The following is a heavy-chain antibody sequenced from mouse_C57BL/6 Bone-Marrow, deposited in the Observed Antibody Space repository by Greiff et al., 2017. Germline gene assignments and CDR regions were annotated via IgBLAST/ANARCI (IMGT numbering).Heavy chain of an antibody. CDR2: IYPGDGDT. D-gene: IGHD1-1*01. CDR3: ASRDYYGGSDIGVWLGY. Sequence: QVQLQQSGAELVKPGASVKISCKASGYAFTSYWMNWVKQRPGKGLEWIGKIYPGDGDTNYNEKFKGKATLTADKSSSTAYMQLSSLTSEDSAVYLCASRDYYGGSDIGVWLGYWGQGALVTVSA. J-gene: IGHJ3*01. CDR1: GYAFTSYW. V-gene: IGHV1-80*01.